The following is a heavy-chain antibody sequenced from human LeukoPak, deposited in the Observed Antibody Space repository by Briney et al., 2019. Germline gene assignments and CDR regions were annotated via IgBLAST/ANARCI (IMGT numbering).Heavy chain of an antibody. CDR1: GYTFTSYY. CDR3: ARDALHYDILTGRFPGMDV. CDR2: INPSVGST. Sequence: ASVKVSCKASGYTFTSYYMHWVRQAPGQGLEWMGIINPSVGSTSYAQKFQGRVTMSRDTSTSTVYMELSSLRSEDTAVYYCARDALHYDILTGRFPGMDVWGQGTTVTVSS. D-gene: IGHD3-9*01. J-gene: IGHJ6*02. V-gene: IGHV1-46*01.